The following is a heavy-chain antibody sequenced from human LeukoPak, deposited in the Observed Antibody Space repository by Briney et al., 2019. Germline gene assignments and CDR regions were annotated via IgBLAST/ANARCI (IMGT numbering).Heavy chain of an antibody. D-gene: IGHD1-26*01. J-gene: IGHJ4*02. CDR2: FDPEDDET. CDR3: AIDYSGRPDFDS. Sequence: ASVKVSCKVSGYTLTKLSIYWVRQAPGKGLEWMGSFDPEDDETIYAQKFQGRVTMADDTSTNTAYMELSSLRSEDTAMYYCAIDYSGRPDFDSWGQGTLVTVSS. V-gene: IGHV1-24*01. CDR1: GYTLTKLS.